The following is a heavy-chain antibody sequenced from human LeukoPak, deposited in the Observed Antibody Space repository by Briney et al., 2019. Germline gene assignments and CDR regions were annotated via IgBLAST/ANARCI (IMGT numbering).Heavy chain of an antibody. CDR1: GFTFSSYA. Sequence: GGPLRLSCAASGFTFSSYAMSWVRQAPGKGLEWVSAISGSGGSTYYADSVKGRFTISRDNSKNTLYLQMNSLRAEDTAVYYCAKQLFSGYDEGFDYWGQGTLVTVSS. J-gene: IGHJ4*02. CDR3: AKQLFSGYDEGFDY. D-gene: IGHD5-12*01. CDR2: ISGSGGST. V-gene: IGHV3-23*01.